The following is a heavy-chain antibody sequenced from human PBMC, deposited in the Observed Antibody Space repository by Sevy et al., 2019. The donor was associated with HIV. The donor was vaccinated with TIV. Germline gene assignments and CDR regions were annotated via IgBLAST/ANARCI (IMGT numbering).Heavy chain of an antibody. CDR3: ARGKGGIFGVVVGQFDS. V-gene: IGHV1-3*04. Sequence: ASVKVSFKASGYSFTNYAIHWVRQAPGQGLEWMGWIKTDNGNTKYSQRFQGRVTITRDTSAATAYMEMSSLRYDDTGLYFCARGKGGIFGVVVGQFDSWGQGTLVTVSS. CDR2: IKTDNGNT. J-gene: IGHJ4*02. CDR1: GYSFTNYA. D-gene: IGHD3-3*01.